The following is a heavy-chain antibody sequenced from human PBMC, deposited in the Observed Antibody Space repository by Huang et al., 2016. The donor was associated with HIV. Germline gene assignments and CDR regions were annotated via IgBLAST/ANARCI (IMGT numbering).Heavy chain of an antibody. Sequence: QITLTESGPTLVKPTQTLTLTCSFSGFSLDTTGVAVGWVRQPPGEALEWLGLIYWADDTRVRPCLGGRLSITKDTSKSQVVLTMTNMDPADTATYFCAYQWTGLDRWGQGRLVTVTS. V-gene: IGHV2-5*02. CDR2: IYWADDT. CDR3: AYQWTGLDR. CDR1: GFSLDTTGVA. J-gene: IGHJ4*02. D-gene: IGHD6-19*01.